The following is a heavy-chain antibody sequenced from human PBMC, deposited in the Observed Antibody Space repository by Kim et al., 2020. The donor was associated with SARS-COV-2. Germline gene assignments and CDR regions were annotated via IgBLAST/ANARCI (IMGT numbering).Heavy chain of an antibody. CDR2: FMWDGSRV. D-gene: IGHD1-26*01. V-gene: IGHV3-9*01. CDR1: PFTFDEHA. Sequence: GGSLRLSCVASPFTFDEHAMHWVRQVPGKGLEWVSGFMWDGSRVGYADSVRGRFTISRDNAKKSLFLQMNSLRPEDTALFYCVKDINPCGADVWGQGTTVTVSS. CDR3: VKDINPCGADV. J-gene: IGHJ6*02.